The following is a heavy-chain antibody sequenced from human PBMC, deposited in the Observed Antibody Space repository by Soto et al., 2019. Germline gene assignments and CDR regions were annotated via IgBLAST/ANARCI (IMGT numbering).Heavy chain of an antibody. D-gene: IGHD3-22*01. Sequence: SGGSLGLSCAASGFTFSSYAIHWVRQAPGKGLEWAAVMSYDGRKKYYADSMKGRFTISRDNSKNTLYLQMNSLRADDTAVYYCARQDHSGSGWFDTWGQGTLVTVSS. CDR2: MSYDGRKK. CDR3: ARQDHSGSGWFDT. J-gene: IGHJ5*02. CDR1: GFTFSSYA. V-gene: IGHV3-30*04.